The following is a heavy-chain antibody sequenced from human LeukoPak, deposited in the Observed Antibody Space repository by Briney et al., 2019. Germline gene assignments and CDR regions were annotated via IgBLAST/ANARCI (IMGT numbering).Heavy chain of an antibody. CDR3: ARGAWSSSWSGDDAFDI. CDR2: TYYRSKWYN. J-gene: IGHJ3*02. D-gene: IGHD6-13*01. CDR1: GDSVSSNSAA. Sequence: SQTLSLTCAISGDSVSSNSAAWNWIRQSPSRGLEWLGRTYYRSKWYNDYAVSVKSRITINPDSSKNQFSLQLNSVTPEDTAVYYCARGAWSSSWSGDDAFDIWGQGTMVTVSS. V-gene: IGHV6-1*01.